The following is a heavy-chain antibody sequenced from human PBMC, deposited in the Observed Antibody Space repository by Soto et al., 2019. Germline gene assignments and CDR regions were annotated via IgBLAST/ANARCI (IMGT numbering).Heavy chain of an antibody. CDR2: INHSGST. J-gene: IGHJ4*02. CDR3: ARGILNYYDSSGYPYYFDY. Sequence: SETLHLTCAVYVGSFSGYYWSCIRQPPGKGLEWIGEINHSGSTNYNPSLKSRVTISVDTSKNQFSLKLSSVTAADTAVYYCARGILNYYDSSGYPYYFDYWGQGTLVTVSS. CDR1: VGSFSGYY. V-gene: IGHV4-34*01. D-gene: IGHD3-22*01.